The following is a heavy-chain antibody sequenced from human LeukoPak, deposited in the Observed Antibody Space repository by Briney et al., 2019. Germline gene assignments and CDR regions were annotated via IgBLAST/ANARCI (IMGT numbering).Heavy chain of an antibody. V-gene: IGHV3-30-3*01. J-gene: IGHJ3*02. CDR2: ISYDGSNK. CDR3: ARVGTTVTTEDAFDI. Sequence: PGRSLRLSCAASGFTFSSYAMHWVRQAPGKGLEWVAVISYDGSNKYYADSVKGRFTISRDNSKNTLYLQMNSLRAEDTAVYYCARVGTTVTTEDAFDIWGQRTMVTVSS. D-gene: IGHD4-17*01. CDR1: GFTFSSYA.